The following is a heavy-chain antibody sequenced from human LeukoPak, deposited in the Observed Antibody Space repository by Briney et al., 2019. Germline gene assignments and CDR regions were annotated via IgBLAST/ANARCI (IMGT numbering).Heavy chain of an antibody. CDR3: ARVPVRGVPRSDWFDP. V-gene: IGHV4-34*01. D-gene: IGHD3-10*01. CDR2: INHSGST. CDR1: GGSFSGYY. J-gene: IGHJ5*02. Sequence: PSETLSLTCAVYGGSFSGYYWSWIRQPPGKGLEWIGEINHSGSTNYNPSLKSRVTISVDTSKNQFSLKLSSVTAADTAVYYCARVPVRGVPRSDWFDPWGQGTLVTVSS.